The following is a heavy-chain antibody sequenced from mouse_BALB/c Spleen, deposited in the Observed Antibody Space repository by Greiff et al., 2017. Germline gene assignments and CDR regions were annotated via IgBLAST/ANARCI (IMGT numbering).Heavy chain of an antibody. V-gene: IGHV14-3*02. CDR2: IDPANGNT. J-gene: IGHJ2*01. CDR3: ARGGIYYGYDENYFDY. D-gene: IGHD2-2*01. Sequence: EVQLQESGAELVKPGASVKLSCTASGFNIKDTYMHWVKQRPEQGLEWIGRIDPANGNTKYDPKFQGKATITADTSSNTAYLQLSSLTSEDTAVYYCARGGIYYGYDENYFDYWGQGTTLTVSS. CDR1: GFNIKDTY.